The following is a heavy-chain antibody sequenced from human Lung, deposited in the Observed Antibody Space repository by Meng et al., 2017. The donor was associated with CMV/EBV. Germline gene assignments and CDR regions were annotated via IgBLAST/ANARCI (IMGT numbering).Heavy chain of an antibody. CDR2: IYYSGST. CDR3: ARRGYCSSTSRCPERFFDY. V-gene: IGHV4-39*01. CDR1: GGSISSSSYY. D-gene: IGHD2-2*01. Sequence: GSLRLSCTVSGGSISSSSYYWGWIRQPPGKGLEWIGSIYYSGSTYYNPSLKSRVTISVDTSKNQFSLKLSSVTAADTAVYYCARRGYCSSTSRCPERFFDYWGPRNLV. J-gene: IGHJ4*02.